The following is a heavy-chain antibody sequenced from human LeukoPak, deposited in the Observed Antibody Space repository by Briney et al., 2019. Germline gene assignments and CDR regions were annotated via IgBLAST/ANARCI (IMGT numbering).Heavy chain of an antibody. V-gene: IGHV4-39*02. CDR1: GGSISSSSHY. Sequence: SETLSLTCTVSGGSISSSSHYWDWVRQPPGKGLEWVGNVYYGGNTFYTSSLERRVTISVDTSKNQFSLKLSSLTAADTAVDYCARERADYFYHYLDVWGKGTSVTVSS. CDR3: ARERADYFYHYLDV. CDR2: VYYGGNT. J-gene: IGHJ6*03.